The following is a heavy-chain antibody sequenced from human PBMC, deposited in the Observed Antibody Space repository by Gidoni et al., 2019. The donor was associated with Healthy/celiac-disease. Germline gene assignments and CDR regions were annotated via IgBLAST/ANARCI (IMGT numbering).Heavy chain of an antibody. V-gene: IGHV3-23*01. CDR2: ISGSGGST. CDR3: AKHSNFYYYGMDV. CDR1: GFPFSSYA. Sequence: DVQLLESGGGLVQPGGSLRLSCAASGFPFSSYAMSWVRQAPGKGLEWVAAISGSGGSTYYADSVKGRFTISRDNSKNTLYLQMNSLRAEDTAVYYCAKHSNFYYYGMDVWGQGTTVTVSS. D-gene: IGHD2-15*01. J-gene: IGHJ6*02.